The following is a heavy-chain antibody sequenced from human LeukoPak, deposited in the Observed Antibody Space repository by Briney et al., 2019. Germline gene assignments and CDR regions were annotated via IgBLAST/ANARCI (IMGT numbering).Heavy chain of an antibody. V-gene: IGHV3-21*01. J-gene: IGHJ6*03. D-gene: IGHD5-24*01. Sequence: PGGSLRLSCAASGFTFSSYSMNWVRQAPGKGLEWVSSISSSSSYIYYADSVKGRFTIYRDNAKNSLYLQMNSLRAEDTAVYYCATQSYYYYYMDVWGKGTTVTVSS. CDR1: GFTFSSYS. CDR2: ISSSSSYI. CDR3: ATQSYYYYYMDV.